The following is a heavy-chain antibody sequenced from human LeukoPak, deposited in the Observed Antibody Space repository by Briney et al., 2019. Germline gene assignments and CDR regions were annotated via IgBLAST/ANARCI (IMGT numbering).Heavy chain of an antibody. V-gene: IGHV1-18*01. D-gene: IGHD4-17*01. CDR2: ISAYNGNT. CDR3: ERGTNTTVKRWFDP. J-gene: IGHJ5*02. Sequence: ASVKVSCKASGYTFTSYGISWVGQAPGQGLEWMGWISAYNGNTNYAQKLQGRVTITTDTEKSTAYREGRRLRYGEADGYKWERGTNTTVKRWFDPWGQGTLVTVSS. CDR1: GYTFTSYG.